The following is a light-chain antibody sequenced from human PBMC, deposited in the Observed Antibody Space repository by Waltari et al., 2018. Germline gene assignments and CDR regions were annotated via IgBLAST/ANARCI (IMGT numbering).Light chain of an antibody. Sequence: DIVLTQSPGPLSLSPGERATLSCRARQTARTTYLAWYQQKPGQTPTLVIHGASRRATGIPDRFWSSGSGTESALTISSLGPEDFAVYDCQQYDIAPLTSSGGTKVEIK. CDR3: QQYDIAPLT. CDR1: QTARTTY. J-gene: IGKJ4*01. V-gene: IGKV3-20*01. CDR2: GAS.